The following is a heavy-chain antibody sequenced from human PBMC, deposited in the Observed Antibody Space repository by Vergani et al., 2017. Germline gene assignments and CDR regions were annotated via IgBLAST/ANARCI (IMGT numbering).Heavy chain of an antibody. V-gene: IGHV1-18*01. CDR2: ISAYNGNT. CDR3: ASIAVDPYYYYGMDV. CDR1: GYTFTSYG. Sequence: QVQLVQSGAEVKKPGASVKVSCKASGYTFTSYGISWVRQAPGQGLEWMGWISAYNGNTNYAQKLQGRVTMTTDTSTSTAYMELRSLRSDDSAVYYCASIAVDPYYYYGMDVWGQGTTVTVSS. D-gene: IGHD6-19*01. J-gene: IGHJ6*02.